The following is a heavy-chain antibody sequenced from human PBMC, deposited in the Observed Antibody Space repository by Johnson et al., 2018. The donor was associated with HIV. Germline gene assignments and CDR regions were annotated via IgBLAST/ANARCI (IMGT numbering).Heavy chain of an antibody. CDR3: EKPQPPSVVVTATVEGEAFDS. V-gene: IGHV3-30*18. D-gene: IGHD2-21*02. CDR1: GFTFSSYG. CDR2: ISYDGSNK. Sequence: QVQLVESGGGVVQPGRSLRLSCAASGFTFSSYGMHWVRQAPGKGLEWVAVISYDGSNKYYADSVKGRFTISRDNSKNTLYLQMNSLRAEETAGYYCEKPQPPSVVVTATVEGEAFDSWGQGTMVTVSS. J-gene: IGHJ3*02.